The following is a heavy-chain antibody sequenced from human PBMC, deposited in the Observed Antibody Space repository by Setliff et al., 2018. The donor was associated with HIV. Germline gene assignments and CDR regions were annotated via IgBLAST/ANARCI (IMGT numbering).Heavy chain of an antibody. D-gene: IGHD6-6*01. Sequence: SETLSLTCTVSGVSISTYYWIWIRQSPGKGLEWIGYIYSSGSTNSNPSLSSRVSMSVDTSKSQFSLKLTSVTAADTALYYCARRSIAVREAQFDPWGQGTQVTVSS. J-gene: IGHJ5*02. CDR2: IYSSGST. V-gene: IGHV4-59*01. CDR3: ARRSIAVREAQFDP. CDR1: GVSISTYY.